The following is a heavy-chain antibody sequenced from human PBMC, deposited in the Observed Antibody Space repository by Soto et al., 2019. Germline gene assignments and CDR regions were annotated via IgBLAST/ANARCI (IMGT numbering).Heavy chain of an antibody. CDR2: INHSGST. CDR1: GGSFSGYY. CDR3: ARGRRSYDYIWGSYPKNPRWVFDY. Sequence: TSETLSLTCAVYGGSFSGYYWSWIRQPPGKGLEWIGEINHSGSTNYNPSLKSRVTISVDTSKNQFSLKLSSVTAADTAVYYCARGRRSYDYIWGSYPKNPRWVFDYWGQGTLVTVSS. J-gene: IGHJ4*02. D-gene: IGHD3-16*02. V-gene: IGHV4-34*01.